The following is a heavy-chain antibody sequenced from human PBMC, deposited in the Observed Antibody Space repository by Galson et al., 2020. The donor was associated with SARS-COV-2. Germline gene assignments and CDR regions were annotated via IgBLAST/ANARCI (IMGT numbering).Heavy chain of an antibody. J-gene: IGHJ4*02. CDR1: GFTFSSYG. D-gene: IGHD2-15*01. V-gene: IGHV3-33*01. Sequence: GGSLSLSCAASGFTFSSYGMHWVRQAPGKGLEWVADIWYDGSNKYYADSVKGRFTISRDNAKNTPYLQMNSMRAEDTAVDYCAREDVVTLDYWGQGTLVTVSS. CDR2: IWYDGSNK. CDR3: AREDVVTLDY.